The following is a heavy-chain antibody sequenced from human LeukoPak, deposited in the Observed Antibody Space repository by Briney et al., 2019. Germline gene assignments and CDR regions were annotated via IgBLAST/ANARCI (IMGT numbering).Heavy chain of an antibody. J-gene: IGHJ4*02. CDR2: INANSGTT. CDR1: GFAFSFYA. CDR3: ARRMTTVVNGFDF. V-gene: IGHV3-23*01. Sequence: GGSLRLSCAASGFAFSFYAMSWLRQPPGKGLEWVSTINANSGTTSYAASVRGRFTISRDNSKNTLYLQMNSLRAEDTAVYYCARRMTTVVNGFDFWGQGILVTVSS. D-gene: IGHD4-23*01.